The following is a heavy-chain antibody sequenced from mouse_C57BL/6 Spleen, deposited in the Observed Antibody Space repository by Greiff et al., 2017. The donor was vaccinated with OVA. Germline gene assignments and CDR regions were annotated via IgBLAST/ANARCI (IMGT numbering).Heavy chain of an antibody. Sequence: VQLQQSGAELVRPGASVKLSCTASGFNIKDDYMHWVKQRPEQGLEWIGWIDPENGDTEYASKFQGKATITADTSSNTAYLQLSSLTSEDTAVYYCTTSPNWDGDYWGQGTTLTVSS. CDR2: IDPENGDT. CDR1: GFNIKDDY. CDR3: TTSPNWDGDY. V-gene: IGHV14-4*01. D-gene: IGHD4-1*02. J-gene: IGHJ2*01.